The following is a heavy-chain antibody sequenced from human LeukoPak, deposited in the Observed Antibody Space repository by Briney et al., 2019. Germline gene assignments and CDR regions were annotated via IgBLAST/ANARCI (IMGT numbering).Heavy chain of an antibody. J-gene: IGHJ5*02. CDR2: IRYDGSNK. CDR3: AKPGYGSTWYDT. D-gene: IGHD6-13*01. Sequence: GGSLRLSCAASGFTFNTYGMHWVRQAPGQGLELVTFIRYDGSNKLYADSVKGRFTVSRDNSKNTLYLQMNSLKAEDTAVYYCAKPGYGSTWYDTWGQGTLVTVSS. V-gene: IGHV3-30*02. CDR1: GFTFNTYG.